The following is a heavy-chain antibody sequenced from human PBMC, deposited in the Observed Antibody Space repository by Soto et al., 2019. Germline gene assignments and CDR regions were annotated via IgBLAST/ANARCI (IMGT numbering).Heavy chain of an antibody. CDR2: INPNSGGT. D-gene: IGHD7-27*01. CDR1: GYTFTGYY. J-gene: IGHJ6*02. Sequence: ASVKVSCKASGYTFTGYYMHWVRQAPGQGLEWMGWINPNSGGTNYAQKFQGRVTMTRDTSISTAYMELSRLRSDDTAVYYCARTNWGSSYYYYGMDVWGQGTTVTVSS. V-gene: IGHV1-2*02. CDR3: ARTNWGSSYYYYGMDV.